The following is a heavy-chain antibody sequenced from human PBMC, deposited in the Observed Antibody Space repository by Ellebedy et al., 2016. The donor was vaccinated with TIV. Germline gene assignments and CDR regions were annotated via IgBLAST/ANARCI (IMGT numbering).Heavy chain of an antibody. J-gene: IGHJ4*02. CDR2: IYYIGNS. D-gene: IGHD5-12*01. CDR1: GVSIRSYY. CDR3: ARGRGYDFPDRFDY. V-gene: IGHV4-59*01. Sequence: MPSETLSLTCNVSGVSIRSYYWSWIRQPPGKGLEWIGYIYYIGNSYYNPSLKSLVTISMDTSKDQFSLKLTSMTAADTTTYYCARGRGYDFPDRFDYWGQGTLATVSS.